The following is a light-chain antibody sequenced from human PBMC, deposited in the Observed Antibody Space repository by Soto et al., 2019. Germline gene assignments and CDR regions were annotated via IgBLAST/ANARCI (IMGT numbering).Light chain of an antibody. CDR3: QQLDSYPLT. CDR2: KAS. V-gene: IGKV1-5*03. Sequence: DIQMTQSPSTLSASVGDRVTITCRASQSISDWLAWFQQKPGRAPKLLVYKASTLATGVPSRFSGGGSGTDFTLTISSLQPEDFATYYCQQLDSYPLTFGGGTKVDI. CDR1: QSISDW. J-gene: IGKJ4*01.